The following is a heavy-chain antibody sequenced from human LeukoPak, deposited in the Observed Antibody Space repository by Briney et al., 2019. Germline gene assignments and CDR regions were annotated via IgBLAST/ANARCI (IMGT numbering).Heavy chain of an antibody. J-gene: IGHJ4*02. CDR1: GFTFSSSG. CDR2: TRYDGSNK. V-gene: IGHV3-30*02. Sequence: GGSLRLSCAASGFTFSSSGMHWVRQAPGKGLEWVAFTRYDGSNKYYADSVKGRFTISRDNSKNTLYVEMNSLRAEDTAVYYCAKVVGVVPAASYDYWGQGTLVTVSS. CDR3: AKVVGVVPAASYDY. D-gene: IGHD2-2*01.